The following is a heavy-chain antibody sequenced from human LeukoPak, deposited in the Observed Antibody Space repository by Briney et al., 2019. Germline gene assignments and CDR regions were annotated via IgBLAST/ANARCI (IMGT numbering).Heavy chain of an antibody. D-gene: IGHD2-15*01. V-gene: IGHV3-7*01. J-gene: IGHJ4*02. CDR3: ASDRTWYSN. CDR1: GFTFSSNW. CDR2: IKQDGSEK. Sequence: GGSLRLSCAASGFTFSSNWMSWVRQAPGKGLEWVANIKQDGSEKYHVDSVKGRFTISRDNAKNSLYLQMNSLRAEDTAVYYCASDRTWYSNWGQGTLVTVSS.